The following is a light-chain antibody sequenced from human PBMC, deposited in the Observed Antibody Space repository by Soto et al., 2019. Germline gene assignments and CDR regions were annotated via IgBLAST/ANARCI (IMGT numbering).Light chain of an antibody. CDR2: AAS. V-gene: IGKV1-9*01. Sequence: DSQLTQSPSFLSASVADRVTITCRASQGISSYLAWYQQKPGKAPKLLIYAASTLQTGVPSRFSGSGSGTEFTLAISSPQPEYFANYYCQQVNSYPLTFGKGTRLEIK. CDR1: QGISSY. J-gene: IGKJ5*01. CDR3: QQVNSYPLT.